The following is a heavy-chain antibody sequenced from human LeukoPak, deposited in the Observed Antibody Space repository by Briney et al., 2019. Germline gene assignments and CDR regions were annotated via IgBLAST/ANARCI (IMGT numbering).Heavy chain of an antibody. CDR1: GGSISSYY. J-gene: IGHJ3*02. D-gene: IGHD3-16*01. CDR2: IYTSGST. Sequence: SETLSLTCTVPGGSISSYYWSWIRQPAGKGLGWIGRIYTSGSTNYNPSLKSRVTMSVDTSKNQFSLKLSSVTAADTAVYYCAREGDLGFDIWGQGTMVTVSS. V-gene: IGHV4-4*07. CDR3: AREGDLGFDI.